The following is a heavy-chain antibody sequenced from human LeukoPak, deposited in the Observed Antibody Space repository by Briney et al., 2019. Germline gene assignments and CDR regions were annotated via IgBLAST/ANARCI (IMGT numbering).Heavy chain of an antibody. Sequence: PGGSLRLSCAASGFTFSSDWMSWVRQAPGKGLEWVSYISSSGSTIYYADSVRGRFTISRDNAKNSLYLQMNSLRAEDTAVYYCAREEEREGSSGWYGRYYYYYMDVWGEGTTVTISS. V-gene: IGHV3-48*04. D-gene: IGHD6-19*01. CDR3: AREEEREGSSGWYGRYYYYYMDV. J-gene: IGHJ6*03. CDR1: GFTFSSDW. CDR2: ISSSGSTI.